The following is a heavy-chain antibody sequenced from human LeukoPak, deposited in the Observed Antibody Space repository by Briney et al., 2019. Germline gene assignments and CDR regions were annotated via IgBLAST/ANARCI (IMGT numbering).Heavy chain of an antibody. D-gene: IGHD3-22*01. Sequence: SKTLSLTCTVSGGSIRTHYWGWIRQPPGKGLEWIAYIYQSGNTNYNPSLKSRVTMSVDTSKNQFSLKLSSVTAADTAVYYCARDADGYLDYWGQGTLVTVSS. CDR2: IYQSGNT. J-gene: IGHJ4*02. CDR1: GGSIRTHY. CDR3: ARDADGYLDY. V-gene: IGHV4-59*11.